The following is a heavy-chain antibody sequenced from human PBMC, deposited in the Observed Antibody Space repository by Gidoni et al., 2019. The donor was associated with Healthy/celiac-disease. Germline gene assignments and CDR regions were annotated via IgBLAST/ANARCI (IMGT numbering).Heavy chain of an antibody. CDR1: GFVFDGYA. J-gene: IGHJ4*02. V-gene: IGHV3-9*01. Sequence: EVQLVESGGHLVEPGRSLRLPCAATGFVFDGYAMHWVRKAPGKGLEWVSGLHWHRRHTGYSDSVQGRFTISSDTAKNSLYLHMDSLSPEDTAFYYCARAHATTGWAHFEYWGQGTPVTVSS. D-gene: IGHD6-19*01. CDR3: ARAHATTGWAHFEY. CDR2: LHWHRRHT.